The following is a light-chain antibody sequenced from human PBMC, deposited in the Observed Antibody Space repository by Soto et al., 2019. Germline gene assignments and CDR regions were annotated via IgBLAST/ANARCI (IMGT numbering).Light chain of an antibody. J-gene: IGKJ4*01. CDR3: QQRSNWPLT. CDR2: DAS. CDR1: QSVSSY. V-gene: IGKV3-11*01. Sequence: VMTQAPATLSLSPGERATLSCRASQSVSSYLAWYQQKPGQAPRLLIYDASNRATGIPARFSGSGSGTDFTLTISSLEPEDFAVYYCQQRSNWPLTFGGGTKVDIK.